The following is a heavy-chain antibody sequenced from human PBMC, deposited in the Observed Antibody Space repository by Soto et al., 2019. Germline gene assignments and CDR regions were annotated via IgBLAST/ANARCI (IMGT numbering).Heavy chain of an antibody. D-gene: IGHD3-22*01. CDR1: GGTFSSYA. CDR2: IIPIFDTA. CDR3: ARGGADSSGVYYYESSGYSRSYFDY. Sequence: QVQLVQSGAEVKKPGSSVQVSCKASGGTFSSYAISWVRQAPGQGLECMGGIIPIFDTANYAQKFQGRVTITADESPITASMEMSRLRSEDKAVYYSARGGADSSGVYYYESSGYSRSYFDYWGQGTLVTVSS. J-gene: IGHJ4*02. V-gene: IGHV1-69*01.